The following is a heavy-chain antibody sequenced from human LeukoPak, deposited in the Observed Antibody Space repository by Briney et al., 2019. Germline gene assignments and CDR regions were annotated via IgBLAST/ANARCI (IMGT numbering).Heavy chain of an antibody. CDR2: ISTRGTI. J-gene: IGHJ4*02. CDR1: GFSFRNYE. CDR3: ARGLDY. Sequence: GGSLRLSCTASGFSFRNYEMNWVRKAPGKGLEWVSYISTRGTIYYADSVKGRFTISRDDAKNSLYLQMNSLRAEDTAVYYCARGLDYWGQGTLVTVSS. V-gene: IGHV3-48*03.